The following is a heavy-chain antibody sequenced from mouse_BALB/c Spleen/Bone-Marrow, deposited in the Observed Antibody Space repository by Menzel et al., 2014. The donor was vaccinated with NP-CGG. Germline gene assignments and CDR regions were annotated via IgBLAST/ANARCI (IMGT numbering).Heavy chain of an antibody. V-gene: IGHV1-20*02. CDR2: INPYNGDS. CDR1: GYSFTGYF. CDR3: ARVTTDWYFDV. Sequence: VKLVEPGPELVKPGASVKISCKASGYSFTGYFMNWVIQSHGKSLEWIGRINPYNGDSFYNQKFKGKATLTVDKSSSTAHMELRSLASEDSAVYYCARVTTDWYFDVWGAGTTVTVSS. D-gene: IGHD1-1*01. J-gene: IGHJ1*01.